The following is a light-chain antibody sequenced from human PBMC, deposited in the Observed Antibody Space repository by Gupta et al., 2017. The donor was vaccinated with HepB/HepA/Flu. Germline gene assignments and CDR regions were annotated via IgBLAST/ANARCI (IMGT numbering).Light chain of an antibody. J-gene: IGLJ3*02. CDR1: SGSIASDY. CDR2: EYN. Sequence: NFMLTQPHSVSESPGKTVTISCTRSSGSIASDYVHWYQQRPGSAPTPVIYEYNQRPSGVPDPFSGSVASSANSASLTITGLKAEEEADYYWQSYDSSNPSWVFGGGTKLTVL. CDR3: QSYDSSNPSWV. V-gene: IGLV6-57*03.